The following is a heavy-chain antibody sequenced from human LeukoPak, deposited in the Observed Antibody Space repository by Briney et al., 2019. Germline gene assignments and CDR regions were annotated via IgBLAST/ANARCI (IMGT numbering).Heavy chain of an antibody. D-gene: IGHD5-18*01. Sequence: GSLRLSCAASGFTFSTYALNWVRQAPGKGLEWLGEINQSGRTNYNPSLKSRVTISVDTSKNQISLNLSFVTATDTAVYYCARGWFGFWHNSYADDNAFDVWGPGTMVTVSS. J-gene: IGHJ3*01. V-gene: IGHV4-34*01. CDR3: ARGWFGFWHNSYADDNAFDV. CDR1: GFTFSTYA. CDR2: INQSGRT.